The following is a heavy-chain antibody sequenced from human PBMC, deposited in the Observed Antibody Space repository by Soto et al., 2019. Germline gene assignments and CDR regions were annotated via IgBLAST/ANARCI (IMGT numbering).Heavy chain of an antibody. D-gene: IGHD2-15*01. Sequence: QLQLQESGPGLVKPSETLSLTCTVSGGSVSSSNCFWGWIRQPPGKGLEWIGDIYHTGTTYYNPSVKSRVPIHVETSTEQCSLRLTSVTAADTAIYYCARLTSRISAASHGRSNWLVRWGPGTLVSVSS. CDR3: ARLTSRISAASHGRSNWLVR. CDR2: IYHTGTT. CDR1: GGSVSSSNCF. V-gene: IGHV4-39*01. J-gene: IGHJ5*02.